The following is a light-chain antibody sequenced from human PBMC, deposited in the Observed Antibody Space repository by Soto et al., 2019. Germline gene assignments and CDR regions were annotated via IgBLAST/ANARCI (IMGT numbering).Light chain of an antibody. CDR1: QSVSYTSGGKNY. CDR3: QQYYSNSYT. V-gene: IGKV4-1*01. Sequence: DIVMTQSPDSLAVSLGERATINCKSSQSVSYTSGGKNYLAWYQQKPGQPPQLLISWASTRESGVPDRFSGSXSGTDFTLTISSLQAEDVAVYYCQQYYSNSYTFGQGTKLEIK. CDR2: WAS. J-gene: IGKJ2*01.